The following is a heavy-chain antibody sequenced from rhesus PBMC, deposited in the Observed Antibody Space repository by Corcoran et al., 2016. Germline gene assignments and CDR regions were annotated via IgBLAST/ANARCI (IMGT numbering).Heavy chain of an antibody. CDR2: INSGGGRT. V-gene: IGHV3S42*01. CDR3: AKSNWGDYYIDY. CDR1: GFTFSSYW. D-gene: IGHD3-34*01. J-gene: IGHJ4*01. Sequence: EVQLVESGGGLAKPGGSLRLSCAASGFTFSSYWMNWVRQTPGKGLEWISAINSGGGRTYYADSVKGRCTLSRDNITNTRSLQMNSLRAEDTAVYYCAKSNWGDYYIDYWGQGVLVTVSS.